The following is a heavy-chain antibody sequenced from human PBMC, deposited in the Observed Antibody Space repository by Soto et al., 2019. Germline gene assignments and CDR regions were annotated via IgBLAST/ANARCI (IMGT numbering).Heavy chain of an antibody. CDR2: IYSGGST. Sequence: GGSLRLSCAASGFTVSSNYMSWVRQAPGKGLEWVSAIYSGGSTYYADSVKGGFTISRNNSKNTPYLHMNTRRAEDTAVYYCARDRGYCSSTSCSSYFASWGQGPRVTVP. J-gene: IGHJ4*02. D-gene: IGHD2-2*01. CDR1: GFTVSSNY. V-gene: IGHV3-53*01. CDR3: ARDRGYCSSTSCSSYFAS.